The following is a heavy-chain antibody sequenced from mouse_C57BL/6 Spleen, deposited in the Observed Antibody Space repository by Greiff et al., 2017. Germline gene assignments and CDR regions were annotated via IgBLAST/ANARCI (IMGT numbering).Heavy chain of an antibody. CDR1: GYAFSSSW. CDR2: IYPGDGDT. J-gene: IGHJ1*03. D-gene: IGHD2-4*01. V-gene: IGHV1-82*01. CDR3: ARFYYDYGYFDV. Sequence: QVQLKQSGPELVKPGASVKISCKASGYAFSSSWMNWVKQRPGKGLEWIGRIYPGDGDTNYNGKFKGKATLTADKSSSTAYMQLSSLTSEDSAVYFCARFYYDYGYFDVWGTGTTVTVSS.